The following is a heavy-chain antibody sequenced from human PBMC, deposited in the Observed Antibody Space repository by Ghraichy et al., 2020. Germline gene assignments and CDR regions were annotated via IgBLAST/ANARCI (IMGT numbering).Heavy chain of an antibody. CDR2: ISGSGGST. CDR3: AKLGGPIVVSGSYHSGN. V-gene: IGHV3-23*01. J-gene: IGHJ4*02. D-gene: IGHD6-19*01. Sequence: GGSLRLSCAASGFTFSTYAMSWVRQAPGKGLEWVSGISGSGGSTYYTDSVKGRFTISRDNSKSTVYLQMNSLRVDDTAVYYCAKLGGPIVVSGSYHSGNWGRGTLVTVSS. CDR1: GFTFSTYA.